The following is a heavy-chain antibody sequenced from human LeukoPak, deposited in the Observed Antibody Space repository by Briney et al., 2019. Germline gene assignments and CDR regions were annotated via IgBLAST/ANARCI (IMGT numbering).Heavy chain of an antibody. CDR3: ARGITIFGAVHYYYMDV. D-gene: IGHD3-3*01. CDR1: GYTFTSYD. V-gene: IGHV1-18*01. Sequence: GASVKVSCKASGYTFTSYDINWVRQATRQGLEWMGWISAYNGNTNYAQKLQGRVTMTTDTSTSTAYMELRSLRSDDTAVYYCARGITIFGAVHYYYMDVWGKGTTVTVSS. J-gene: IGHJ6*03. CDR2: ISAYNGNT.